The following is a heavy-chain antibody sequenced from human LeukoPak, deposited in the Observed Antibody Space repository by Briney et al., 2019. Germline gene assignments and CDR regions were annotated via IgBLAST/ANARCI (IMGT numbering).Heavy chain of an antibody. D-gene: IGHD2-15*01. CDR2: INPNSGGT. J-gene: IGHJ6*02. CDR3: AQPGGDYCSGGSCYYYGMDV. V-gene: IGHV1-2*06. Sequence: ASVKVSCKASGYTLTDYYMHWVRQAPGQGLEWMGRINPNSGGTNYAQKFQGRVTMTRDTSISTVYMELSRLRSDDTAVYYRAQPGGDYCSGGSCYYYGMDVWGQGTTVTVSS. CDR1: GYTLTDYY.